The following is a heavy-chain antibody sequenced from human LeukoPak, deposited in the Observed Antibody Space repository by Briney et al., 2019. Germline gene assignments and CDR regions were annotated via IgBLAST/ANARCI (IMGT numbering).Heavy chain of an antibody. CDR1: GCLFTSYW. Sequence: PGGSLKVSCKGSGCLFTSYWIGWLRQLPGKGLEWMGIIYPGDSDTRYSPSFQGQVTISADKSISTAYLQWSSLKASDTAMYYCARPLIRGVRGVRDYWGQGTRVSVSS. CDR3: ARPLIRGVRGVRDY. CDR2: IYPGDSDT. V-gene: IGHV5-51*01. J-gene: IGHJ4*02. D-gene: IGHD3-10*01.